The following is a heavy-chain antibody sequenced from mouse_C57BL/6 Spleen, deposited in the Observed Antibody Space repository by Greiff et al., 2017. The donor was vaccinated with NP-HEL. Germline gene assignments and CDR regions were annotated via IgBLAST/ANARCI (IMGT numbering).Heavy chain of an antibody. Sequence: EVQLVESGAELVRPGASVKLSCTASGFNIKDDYMHWVKQRPEQGLEWIGWIDPENGDTEYASKFQGKATITADTSSNTAYLQLSSLTSEDTAVYYCTANWGFAYWGQGTLVTVSA. CDR1: GFNIKDDY. V-gene: IGHV14-4*01. J-gene: IGHJ3*01. CDR2: IDPENGDT. CDR3: TANWGFAY. D-gene: IGHD4-1*01.